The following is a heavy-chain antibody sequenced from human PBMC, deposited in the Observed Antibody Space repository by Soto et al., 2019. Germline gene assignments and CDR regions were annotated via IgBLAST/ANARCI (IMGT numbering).Heavy chain of an antibody. CDR3: ARHRGGYFDWLWDY. D-gene: IGHD3-9*01. CDR1: GYSFTSYW. Sequence: LGESLKISCKGSGYSFTSYWISWVRQMPGKGLEWMGRIDPSDSYTNYSPSFQGHVTISADKSISTAYLQWSSLKASDTAMYYCARHRGGYFDWLWDYWGQGTLVTVSS. CDR2: IDPSDSYT. J-gene: IGHJ4*02. V-gene: IGHV5-10-1*01.